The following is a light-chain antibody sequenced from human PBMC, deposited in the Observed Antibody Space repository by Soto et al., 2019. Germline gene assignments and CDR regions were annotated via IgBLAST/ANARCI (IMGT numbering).Light chain of an antibody. CDR2: GAS. CDR3: QQYNSYST. Sequence: EIVFTQSPGTLSLSPGERSTLSCRASESVSSNYLAWCQQKPGQAPRLLIYGASSSATGTPDRFSGSGSGTEFTLTISSLQPDDFATYYCQQYNSYSTFGGGTKVDIK. CDR1: ESVSSNY. J-gene: IGKJ4*01. V-gene: IGKV3-20*01.